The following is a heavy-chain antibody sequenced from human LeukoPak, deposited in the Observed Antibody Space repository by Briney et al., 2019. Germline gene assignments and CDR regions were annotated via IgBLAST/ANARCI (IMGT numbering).Heavy chain of an antibody. V-gene: IGHV4-34*01. D-gene: IGHD3-22*01. J-gene: IGHJ4*02. CDR1: GGSFSGYY. CDR3: ARVTGYMIEDYFDY. CDR2: INPSGST. Sequence: SETLSLTCAVYGGSFSGYYWSWIRQPPGKGLEWIGEINPSGSTNYNPSLKSRVTISVDTSKNQFSLRLRSVTAADTAVYYCARVTGYMIEDYFDYWGQGTLVTVSS.